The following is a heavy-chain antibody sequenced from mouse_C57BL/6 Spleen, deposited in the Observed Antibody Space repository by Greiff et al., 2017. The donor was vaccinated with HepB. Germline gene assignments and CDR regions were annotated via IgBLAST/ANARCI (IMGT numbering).Heavy chain of an antibody. D-gene: IGHD2-1*01. J-gene: IGHJ4*01. CDR1: GFNIKDYY. CDR3: TLLYGNFHMDY. Sequence: DVKLQESGAELVRPGASVKLSCTASGFNIKDYYMHWVKQRPEQGLEWIGRIDPEDGDTEYAPKFQGKATMTADTSSNTAYLQLSSLTSEDTAVYYCTLLYGNFHMDYWGQGTSVTVSS. V-gene: IGHV14-1*01. CDR2: IDPEDGDT.